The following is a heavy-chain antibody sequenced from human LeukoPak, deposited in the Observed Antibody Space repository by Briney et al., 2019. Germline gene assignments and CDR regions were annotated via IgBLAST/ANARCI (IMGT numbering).Heavy chain of an antibody. D-gene: IGHD5-18*01. CDR3: AKPFRRGYSYGLGFDY. CDR1: GFTFSSYA. J-gene: IGHJ4*02. Sequence: GGSLRLSCAASGFTFSSYAMSWVRQAPGKGLEWVSAISGSGGSTYYADSVKGRFTISRDNSKNTLYLQMNSLRAEGTAVYYCAKPFRRGYSYGLGFDYWGQGTLVTVSS. V-gene: IGHV3-23*01. CDR2: ISGSGGST.